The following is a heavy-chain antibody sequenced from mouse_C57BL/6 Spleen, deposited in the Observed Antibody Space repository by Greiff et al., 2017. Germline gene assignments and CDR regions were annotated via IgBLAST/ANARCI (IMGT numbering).Heavy chain of an antibody. CDR1: GYTFTSYW. D-gene: IGHD2-4*01. V-gene: IGHV1-53*01. CDR2: INPSNGGT. CDR3: ARRGYDYDEDYVDY. J-gene: IGHJ2*01. Sequence: QVQLQQPGTELVKPGASVTLSCKASGYTFTSYWMHWVKQRPGQGLEWIGNINPSNGGTNYNEKFKSKATLTVDKSSSTAYMQLSSLTSEDSAVYYYARRGYDYDEDYVDYWGQGTTLTVSS.